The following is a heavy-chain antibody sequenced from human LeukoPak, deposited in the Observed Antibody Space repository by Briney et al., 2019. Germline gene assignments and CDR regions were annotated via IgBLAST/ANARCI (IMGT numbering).Heavy chain of an antibody. Sequence: PGGSLRLSCAASGFTFSSYAMSWVRQAPGKGLEWVSAISGSGGSTYYADSVKGRFTISRDNSKNTLYLQMNSLRAEDTAVYYCAKGYSSGWYEVSGFDYWGQGTLVTVSS. D-gene: IGHD6-19*01. CDR1: GFTFSSYA. J-gene: IGHJ4*02. CDR3: AKGYSSGWYEVSGFDY. V-gene: IGHV3-23*01. CDR2: ISGSGGST.